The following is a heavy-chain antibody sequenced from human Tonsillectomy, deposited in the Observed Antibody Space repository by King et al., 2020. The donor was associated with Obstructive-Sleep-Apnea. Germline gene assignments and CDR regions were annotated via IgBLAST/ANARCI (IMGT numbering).Heavy chain of an antibody. Sequence: VQLVESGAEVKKPGESLKISCKGSDYSFSNYWIGWVRQMPGKGLEWMGIIYPGDSYTRYSPSFPGQVTISADKSINTAYLQWTSLQASDTALYYCARQTDVGFDYGYVTPFDYWGQGTLVTVSS. CDR1: DYSFSNYW. CDR2: IYPGDSYT. J-gene: IGHJ4*02. V-gene: IGHV5-51*01. D-gene: IGHD5-18*01. CDR3: ARQTDVGFDYGYVTPFDY.